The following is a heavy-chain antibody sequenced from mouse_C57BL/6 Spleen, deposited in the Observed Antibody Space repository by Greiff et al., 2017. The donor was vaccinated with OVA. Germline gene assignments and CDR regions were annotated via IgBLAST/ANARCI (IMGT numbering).Heavy chain of an antibody. CDR2: IDPSDSET. D-gene: IGHD1-1*01. CDR3: ARSDYYGSSQYYFDY. CDR1: GYTFTSYW. V-gene: IGHV1-52*01. J-gene: IGHJ2*01. Sequence: QVQLQQPGAELVRPGSSVKLSCKASGYTFTSYWMNWVKQRPIQGLEWIGNIDPSDSETHYNQKFKDKATLTVDKSSSTAYMQLSSLTSEDSAVYYCARSDYYGSSQYYFDYWGQGTTLTVSS.